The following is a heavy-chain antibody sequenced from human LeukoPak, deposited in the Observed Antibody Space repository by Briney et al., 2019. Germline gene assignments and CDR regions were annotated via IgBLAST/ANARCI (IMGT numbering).Heavy chain of an antibody. Sequence: ASVKVSCKASGYTFTSYDINWVRQATGQGLEWMGWMNPNSGNTGYAQKFQGRVTMTRNTSISTAYMELRSLRSDDTAVYYCARVGNQYYFDYWGQGTLVTVSS. CDR3: ARVGNQYYFDY. D-gene: IGHD1-1*01. CDR1: GYTFTSYD. J-gene: IGHJ4*02. V-gene: IGHV1-8*01. CDR2: MNPNSGNT.